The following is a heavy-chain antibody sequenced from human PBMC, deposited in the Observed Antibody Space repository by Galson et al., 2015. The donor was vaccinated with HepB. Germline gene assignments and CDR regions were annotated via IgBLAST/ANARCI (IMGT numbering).Heavy chain of an antibody. V-gene: IGHV1-18*01. J-gene: IGHJ4*02. Sequence: SVKVSCKASGYTFTSYGIGWVRQAPGQGLEWVGWISAYNGNTNYAQKLQGRVTMTTDTSTSTAYMELRSLRSDDTAVYYCAREEEGYSYGRSNLFDYWGQGTLVTVSS. CDR1: GYTFTSYG. D-gene: IGHD5-18*01. CDR2: ISAYNGNT. CDR3: AREEEGYSYGRSNLFDY.